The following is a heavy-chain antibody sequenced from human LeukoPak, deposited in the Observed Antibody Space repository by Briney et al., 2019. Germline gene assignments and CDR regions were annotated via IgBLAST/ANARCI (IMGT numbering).Heavy chain of an antibody. V-gene: IGHV4-39*07. Sequence: PSETLSLTCAVSGDSISSSPYYWVWIRQPPGKGLEWIGGVFYSGTTYYNPSLKSRATISVDTSKNQFSLQLGSVTAADTAVYYCARGGYQQTSTFDFWGQGTLVTVSS. CDR3: ARGGYQQTSTFDF. CDR2: VFYSGTT. CDR1: GDSISSSPYY. D-gene: IGHD5-18*01. J-gene: IGHJ4*02.